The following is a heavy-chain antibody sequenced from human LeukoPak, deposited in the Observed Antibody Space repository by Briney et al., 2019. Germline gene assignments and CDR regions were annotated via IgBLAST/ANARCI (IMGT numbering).Heavy chain of an antibody. D-gene: IGHD1-1*01. CDR3: AKDRDWNAHYFDY. CDR1: GFTFSSYA. CDR2: MSGSGGST. Sequence: GGSLRLSCAASGFTFSSYAMSWVRQAPGKGLEWVSGMSGSGGSTYYADSVKGRFTISRDNSKNTLYLQMNSLRAEDTAVYYCAKDRDWNAHYFDYWGQGTLVTVSS. V-gene: IGHV3-23*01. J-gene: IGHJ4*02.